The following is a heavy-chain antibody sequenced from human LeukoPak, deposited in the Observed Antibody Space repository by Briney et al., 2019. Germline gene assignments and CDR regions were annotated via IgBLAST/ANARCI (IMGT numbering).Heavy chain of an antibody. Sequence: GGSLRLSCAASGFTFSSYWMSWVRQAPGKGLEGVANIKQDGSEKYYVDSVKGRFTISRDNAKNSLYLQMNSLRAEDTAVYYCARDPSSDYFDYWGQGTLVTVSS. CDR3: ARDPSSDYFDY. V-gene: IGHV3-7*01. CDR2: IKQDGSEK. J-gene: IGHJ4*02. CDR1: GFTFSSYW.